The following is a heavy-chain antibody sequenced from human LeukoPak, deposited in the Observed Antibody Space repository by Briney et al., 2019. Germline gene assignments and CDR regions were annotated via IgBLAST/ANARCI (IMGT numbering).Heavy chain of an antibody. V-gene: IGHV3-23*01. J-gene: IGHJ4*02. CDR3: AKVRWSGGSFLFDD. D-gene: IGHD2-15*01. Sequence: PGGSLRLSCAASGFTFNDYAMDWVRQAPGKGLHWVSSISGVGDNTYYVDSVKGHFTISRDNSKNTLYLQMDSLRAEDTAVYYCAKVRWSGGSFLFDDWGQGTLVIVSS. CDR1: GFTFNDYA. CDR2: ISGVGDNT.